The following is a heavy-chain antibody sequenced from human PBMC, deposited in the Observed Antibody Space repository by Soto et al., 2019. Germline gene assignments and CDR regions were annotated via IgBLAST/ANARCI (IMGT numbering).Heavy chain of an antibody. Sequence: SETLSLTCTVSGGSISSYYWSWIRQPPGKGLEWIGYIYYSGSTNYNPSLKSRVTMSMDTSKNQLSLKVTSVTAADTAVYYCARAPTNNWWLDPWGQGTLVTVSS. CDR1: GGSISSYY. CDR2: IYYSGST. CDR3: ARAPTNNWWLDP. D-gene: IGHD1-1*01. J-gene: IGHJ5*02. V-gene: IGHV4-59*01.